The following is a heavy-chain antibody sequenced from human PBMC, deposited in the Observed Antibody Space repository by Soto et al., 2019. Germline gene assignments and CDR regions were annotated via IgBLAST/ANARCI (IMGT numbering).Heavy chain of an antibody. J-gene: IGHJ3*01. CDR1: RFTFDSYA. V-gene: IGHV3-23*01. D-gene: IGHD3-3*01. Sequence: EVKLLESGGGLAQPGGSLRLSCVGSRFTFDSYAISWVRQAPGERLQWIAAISGSADGTDYAHSVRGRFTISRDNAKKTVHLQMDSLRVEDTAVYFCAKDTVGGYSFWSGYYSDGLDVWGQGTLVTVS. CDR3: AKDTVGGYSFWSGYYSDGLDV. CDR2: ISGSADGT.